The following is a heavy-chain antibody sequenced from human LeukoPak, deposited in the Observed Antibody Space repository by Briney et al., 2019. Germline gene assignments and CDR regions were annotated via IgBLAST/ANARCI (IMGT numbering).Heavy chain of an antibody. D-gene: IGHD3-10*01. J-gene: IGHJ4*02. CDR3: AGSHIRGALAY. CDR2: ISSCSSYI. V-gene: IGHV3-21*01. Sequence: PGGSLRLSCAASGFTFSIYSMNWVRQAPGKGLEWVSAISSCSSYIYYADSSKGRFTIFRDNAKNSLYLQMNSLRAEDTAVYFCAGSHIRGALAYWGQGTLVAVSS. CDR1: GFTFSIYS.